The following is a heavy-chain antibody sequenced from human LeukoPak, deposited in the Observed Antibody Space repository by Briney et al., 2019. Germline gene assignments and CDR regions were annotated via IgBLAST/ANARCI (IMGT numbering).Heavy chain of an antibody. Sequence: ASVTVSCKASGYTFTSYGISWVRQAPGQGLEWMGWINTYNGNTNYAQKLQGRVTMTTDTSTSTAYMELRSLRSDDTAVYYCARRDIVATIQGDYWGQGTLVTVSS. CDR3: ARRDIVATIQGDY. CDR1: GYTFTSYG. CDR2: INTYNGNT. V-gene: IGHV1-18*01. J-gene: IGHJ4*02. D-gene: IGHD5-12*01.